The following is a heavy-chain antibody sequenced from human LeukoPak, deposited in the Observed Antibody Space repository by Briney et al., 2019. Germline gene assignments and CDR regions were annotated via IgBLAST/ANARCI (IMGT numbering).Heavy chain of an antibody. CDR1: GFSFSSHW. J-gene: IGHJ4*02. D-gene: IGHD2-15*01. CDR3: ATLSVVVVPAELN. V-gene: IGHV3-7*03. Sequence: PGGSLRLSCAASGFSFSSHWMSWVRQAPGKWLEWVANINQDGRESQYVDSVKGRFTISRDNAKNSLYLQMNSLRAEDTAVYYCATLSVVVVPAELNWGQGTLVTVSS. CDR2: INQDGRES.